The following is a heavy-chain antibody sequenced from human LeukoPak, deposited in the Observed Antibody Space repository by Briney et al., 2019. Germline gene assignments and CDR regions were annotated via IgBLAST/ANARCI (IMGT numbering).Heavy chain of an antibody. D-gene: IGHD2-2*01. CDR3: ARGGYCRSSDCYADAFDI. CDR2: IKQEGSEK. J-gene: IGHJ3*02. V-gene: IGHV3-7*01. Sequence: PGGSLRLSCTASGFTFSNYWMRWLRQAPGKGLDWVANIKQEGSEKYYVDSVKGRFTISRDNAMNSLYLQMNSLNAEDTAVYYCARGGYCRSSDCYADAFDIWGQGTMVTVSS. CDR1: GFTFSNYW.